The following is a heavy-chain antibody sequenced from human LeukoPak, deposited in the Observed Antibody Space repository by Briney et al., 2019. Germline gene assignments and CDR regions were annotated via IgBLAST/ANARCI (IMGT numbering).Heavy chain of an antibody. CDR1: GFTFRNCG. CDR2: ISGSDDGT. D-gene: IGHD6-13*01. Sequence: GGSLRLSCVASGFTFRNCGMTWVRQAPGKGLEWVSTISGSDDGTYYADSVRGRFTISRDNSKNTLYLQMKALRDEDTAVYYCTKIGRAASWDNWFESWGQGTLVTVSS. V-gene: IGHV3-23*01. CDR3: TKIGRAASWDNWFES. J-gene: IGHJ5*01.